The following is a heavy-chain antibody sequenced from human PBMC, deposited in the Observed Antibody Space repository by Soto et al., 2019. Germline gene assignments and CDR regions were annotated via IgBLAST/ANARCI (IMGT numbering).Heavy chain of an antibody. Sequence: QVQLVQSGAEVKKPGASVKVSCKASGYTFTDYYIHWVRQAPGQGLEWMGWINPNSGGTYYAQKFQDWVTMTRDTSVSTAYMEVRRLRSDDTAVYYCAAVPHVYGSRWFQFDFWGQGTLVTVSS. CDR2: INPNSGGT. J-gene: IGHJ4*02. CDR1: GYTFTDYY. CDR3: AAVPHVYGSRWFQFDF. D-gene: IGHD6-13*01. V-gene: IGHV1-2*04.